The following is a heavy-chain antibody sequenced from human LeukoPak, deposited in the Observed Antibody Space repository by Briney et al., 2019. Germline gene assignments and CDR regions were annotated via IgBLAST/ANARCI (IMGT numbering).Heavy chain of an antibody. Sequence: PGGSLLLSCAASGFAFSSYGMHWVRRDPGKGLVWVAVISYDGSNKYYEDSVKGRFTISRDNSKNTLYLQMNSLRAEDTAVYYCAKDLLYCSGGSCYPYYYYYGMDVWGKGTTVTVSS. CDR2: ISYDGSNK. J-gene: IGHJ6*04. CDR3: AKDLLYCSGGSCYPYYYYYGMDV. D-gene: IGHD2-15*01. CDR1: GFAFSSYG. V-gene: IGHV3-30*18.